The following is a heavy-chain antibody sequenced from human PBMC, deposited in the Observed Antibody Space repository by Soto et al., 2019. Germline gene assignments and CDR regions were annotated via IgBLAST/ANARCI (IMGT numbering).Heavy chain of an antibody. J-gene: IGHJ4*02. D-gene: IGHD5-18*01. CDR2: IYHSGST. V-gene: IGHV4-59*01. CDR3: ARDTAMVTGLDY. CDR1: GGSISRYS. Sequence: SETLSLTCTVSGGSISRYSWSWIRQPPGKGLEWIGYIYHSGSTYYNPSLKSRVTISVDRSKNQFSLKLSSVTAADTAVYYCARDTAMVTGLDYWGQGTLVTVSS.